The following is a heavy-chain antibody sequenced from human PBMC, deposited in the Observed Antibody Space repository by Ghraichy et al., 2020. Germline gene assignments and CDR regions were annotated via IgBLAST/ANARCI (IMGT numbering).Heavy chain of an antibody. V-gene: IGHV1-3*01. CDR3: ATSLGELAFDY. CDR2: INPGNGNT. D-gene: IGHD3-16*01. J-gene: IGHJ4*02. Sequence: ASVKVSCKASGYTFTTYYIHWVRQAPGQRPEWMGWINPGNGNTKYSQKFQDTVTITGDSFASTGYMDLSSLKSEDTAVYYCATSLGELAFDYWGQGTLVTVSS. CDR1: GYTFTTYY.